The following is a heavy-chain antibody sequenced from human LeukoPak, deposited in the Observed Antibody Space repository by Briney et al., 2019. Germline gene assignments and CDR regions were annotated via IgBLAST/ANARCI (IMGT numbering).Heavy chain of an antibody. J-gene: IGHJ4*02. CDR3: ARDNEMATVLEY. V-gene: IGHV3-33*01. CDR1: GFTFSRFA. D-gene: IGHD5-24*01. CDR2: IRPDGRTV. Sequence: GRSLRLSCATSGFTFSRFAMHWVRQAPGKGLEWVGVIRPDGRTVNIADSVKGRFTISRDNSKNTLYLEMFSLRDEDTAVYYCARDNEMATVLEYWGQGTLVTVSS.